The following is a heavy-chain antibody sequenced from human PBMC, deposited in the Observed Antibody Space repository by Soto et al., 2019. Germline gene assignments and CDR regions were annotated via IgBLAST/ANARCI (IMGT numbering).Heavy chain of an antibody. CDR1: GGSISSGGYY. J-gene: IGHJ6*02. Sequence: SETLSLTCTVSGGSISSGGYYWSWIRQHPGKGLEWIGYICYSGSTYYNPSLKSRVTISVDTSKNQFSLKLSSVTAADTAVYYCASEKRSYYYYYGMDVWGQGTTVTVSS. CDR3: ASEKRSYYYYYGMDV. V-gene: IGHV4-31*03. CDR2: ICYSGST.